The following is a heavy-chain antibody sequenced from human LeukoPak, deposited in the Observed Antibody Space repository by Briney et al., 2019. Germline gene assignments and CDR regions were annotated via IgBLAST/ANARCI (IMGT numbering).Heavy chain of an antibody. J-gene: IGHJ4*02. CDR1: GGSISSSSYY. Sequence: PSETLSLTCTVSGGSISSSSYYWGWIRQPPGKGLEWIGSIYNSGSTYYNPSLKSRVTVSVDTSKNQFSLKLSSVTAADTAVYYCARSSSSFFDYWGQGTLVTVSS. V-gene: IGHV4-39*07. CDR2: IYNSGST. D-gene: IGHD6-13*01. CDR3: ARSSSSFFDY.